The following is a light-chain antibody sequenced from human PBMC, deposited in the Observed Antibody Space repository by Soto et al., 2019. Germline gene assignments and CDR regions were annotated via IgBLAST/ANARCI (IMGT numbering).Light chain of an antibody. J-gene: IGLJ2*01. CDR2: GVN. V-gene: IGLV2-14*01. Sequence: QSALTQPASVSGSPGQSITISCTGTSSDVGGYNYVSWYQQHPGKAPKLLIYGVNNRPSGVSNRFSGSKSGNTASLTISGLQAEDEADYYCSSYTRSSTGIFGGGTKLTVL. CDR1: SSDVGGYNY. CDR3: SSYTRSSTGI.